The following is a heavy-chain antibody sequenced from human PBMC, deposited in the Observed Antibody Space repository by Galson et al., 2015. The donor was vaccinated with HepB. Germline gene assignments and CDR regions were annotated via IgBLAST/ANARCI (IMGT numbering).Heavy chain of an antibody. CDR2: IGSAGDT. CDR3: ARELRDTYAFDI. D-gene: IGHD2-8*01. V-gene: IGHV3-13*01. CDR1: GFSFSVYD. J-gene: IGHJ3*02. Sequence: SLRLSCAASGFSFSVYDMHWVRQATGEGLEWVSAIGSAGDTYYVASVKGRFIISRESAKNSLYLQMNSLRPGDTAVYFCARELRDTYAFDIWGQGTMVTVSS.